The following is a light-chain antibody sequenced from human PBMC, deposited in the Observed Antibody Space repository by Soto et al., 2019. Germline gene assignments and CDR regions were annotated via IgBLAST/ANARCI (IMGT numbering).Light chain of an antibody. CDR3: QQYNSYPYT. J-gene: IGKJ2*01. Sequence: DIQMTQSPSTLSASVGDRVTITCRASQSISNWLAWYQQKPGKAPKLLIHKASTLESGVPSRFSGSGSGTEFTLTISSLQPADFATYYCQQYNSYPYTFGQGTKLEIK. V-gene: IGKV1-5*03. CDR1: QSISNW. CDR2: KAS.